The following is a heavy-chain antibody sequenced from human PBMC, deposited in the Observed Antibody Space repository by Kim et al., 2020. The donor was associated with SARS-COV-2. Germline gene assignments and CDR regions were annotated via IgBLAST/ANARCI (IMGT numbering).Heavy chain of an antibody. V-gene: IGHV3-9*01. J-gene: IGHJ3*02. Sequence: VKGRFTISRDNAKNSLYLQMNSLRAEDTALYYCAKDYHTMIVVVTGAFDIWGQGTMVTVSS. D-gene: IGHD3-22*01. CDR3: AKDYHTMIVVVTGAFDI.